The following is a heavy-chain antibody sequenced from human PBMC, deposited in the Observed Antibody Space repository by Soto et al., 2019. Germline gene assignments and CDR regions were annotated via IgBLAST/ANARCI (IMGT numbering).Heavy chain of an antibody. CDR2: IIPIFGTP. Sequence: TVKVSCKASGGTVSNHAISWVRQAPGQGLEWMGGIIPIFGTPDYAQKFQGRVTITADTSTDTVYMELRSLRSEDTAVYYCTRFDYGDYVGWFDPWGQGTLVTVSS. CDR3: TRFDYGDYVGWFDP. J-gene: IGHJ5*02. D-gene: IGHD4-17*01. CDR1: GGTVSNHA. V-gene: IGHV1-69*06.